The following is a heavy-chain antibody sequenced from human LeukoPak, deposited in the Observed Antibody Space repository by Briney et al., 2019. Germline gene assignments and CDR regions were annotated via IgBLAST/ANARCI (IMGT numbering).Heavy chain of an antibody. D-gene: IGHD3-10*02. CDR2: ISSSGSTI. CDR1: GFTFSSYE. Sequence: GGSLRLSCAASGFTFSSYEMNWVRQAPGKGLEWVSYISSSGSTIYYADSVKGRFTISRDNAKNSLYLQMNSLRAEDTAVYYCAELSITMIGGVWGKGTTVTISS. V-gene: IGHV3-48*03. CDR3: AELSITMIGGV. J-gene: IGHJ6*04.